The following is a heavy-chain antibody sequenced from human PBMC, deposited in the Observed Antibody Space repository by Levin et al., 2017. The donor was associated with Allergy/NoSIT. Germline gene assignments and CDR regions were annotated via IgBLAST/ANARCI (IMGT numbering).Heavy chain of an antibody. CDR1: GFAFSGYS. CDR2: INYNSDYI. D-gene: IGHD6-19*01. CDR3: AKKRGGSGYYYMDV. Sequence: TAGGSLRLSCAASGFAFSGYSMNWARQAPGKGLEWVSAINYNSDYIYYADSVKGRFTISRDNAKNSLYLQMNSLRAEDTAVYYCAKKRGGSGYYYMDVWGKGTTVTVSS. V-gene: IGHV3-21*01. J-gene: IGHJ6*03.